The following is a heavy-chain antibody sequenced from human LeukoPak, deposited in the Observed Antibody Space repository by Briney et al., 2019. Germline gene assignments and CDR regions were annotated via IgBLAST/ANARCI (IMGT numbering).Heavy chain of an antibody. Sequence: GGSLRLSCAASGFTFSDYYMSWIRQAPGKGLEWVSYISSSGTTIYYADSVKGRFTITRDNGQSSLYLQMNSLRAEDTAVYYCARDPRGAVVPGAMGVWGKGTTVTVSS. CDR3: ARDPRGAVVPGAMGV. J-gene: IGHJ6*04. CDR1: GFTFSDYY. CDR2: ISSSGTTI. V-gene: IGHV3-11*01. D-gene: IGHD2-2*01.